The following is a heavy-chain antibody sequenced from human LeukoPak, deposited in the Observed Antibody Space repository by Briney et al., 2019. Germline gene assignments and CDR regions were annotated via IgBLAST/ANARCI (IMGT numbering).Heavy chain of an antibody. J-gene: IGHJ4*02. CDR3: AKDSQYSDINMSFDY. CDR1: GFTFSSYS. V-gene: IGHV3-21*03. CDR2: ISSSSSYI. Sequence: GGSLRLSCAASGFTFSSYSMNWVRQAPGKGLEWVSSISSSSSYIYYADSVKGRFTISRDNAKNSLYLQMNSLRAENTAGYYCAKDSQYSDINMSFDYWGQGTLVTVSS. D-gene: IGHD3-9*01.